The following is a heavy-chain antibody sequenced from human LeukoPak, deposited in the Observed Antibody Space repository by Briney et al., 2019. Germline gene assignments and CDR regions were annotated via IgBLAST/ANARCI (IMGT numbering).Heavy chain of an antibody. CDR1: GFIFISHG. J-gene: IGHJ4*02. D-gene: IGHD3-22*01. CDR2: ISYDGHNR. Sequence: PGRSLRLSCAASGFIFISHGMHWVRQAPGKGLEWVAGISYDGHNRFYADSVKGRFTISRDFSKNTLDLQMDSLRAEDTAVYYCAKMARDYYYESSVFWFFDYGALEPLATVSS. CDR3: AKMARDYYYESSVFWFFDY. V-gene: IGHV3-30*18.